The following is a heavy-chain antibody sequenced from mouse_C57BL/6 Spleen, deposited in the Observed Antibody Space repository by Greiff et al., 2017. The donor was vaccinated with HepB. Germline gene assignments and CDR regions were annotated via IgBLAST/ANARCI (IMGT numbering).Heavy chain of an antibody. CDR3: ARPLYYYGSSYYPFAY. D-gene: IGHD1-1*01. CDR2: ISNGGGST. V-gene: IGHV5-12*01. Sequence: EVKLQESGGGLVQPGGSLKLSCAASGFTFSDYYMYWVRQTPEKRLEWVAYISNGGGSTYYPDTVKGRFTISRDNAKNTLYLQMSRLKSEDTAMYYCARPLYYYGSSYYPFAYWGQGTLVTVSA. CDR1: GFTFSDYY. J-gene: IGHJ3*01.